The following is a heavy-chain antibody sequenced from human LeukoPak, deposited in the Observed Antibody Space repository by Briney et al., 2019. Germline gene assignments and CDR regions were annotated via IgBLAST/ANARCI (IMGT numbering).Heavy chain of an antibody. D-gene: IGHD2-2*01. CDR3: ARRLTQYDCFDP. CDR1: GDSVSSNSVT. J-gene: IGHJ5*02. CDR2: TYYRSTWYN. V-gene: IGHV6-1*01. Sequence: PSQTLSLTCAISGDSVSSNSVTWNWIRQSPSRGLEWLGRTYYRSTWYNDYAVSVRGRITVNPDTSKNQFSLHLNSVTPEDTAVYYCARRLTQYDCFDPWGQGFLVTVSS.